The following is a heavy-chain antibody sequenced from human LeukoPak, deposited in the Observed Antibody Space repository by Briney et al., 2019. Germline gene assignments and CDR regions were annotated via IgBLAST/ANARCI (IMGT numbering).Heavy chain of an antibody. CDR1: GYTFTSYG. CDR3: ARELSTVTRRGPSYFDY. D-gene: IGHD4-17*01. J-gene: IGHJ4*02. CDR2: ISAYNGNT. V-gene: IGHV1-18*01. Sequence: ASVKVSCKASGYTFTSYGISWVRQAPGQGLEWMGWISAYNGNTNYAQKLQGRVTITTDTSTSTAYMELRSLRSDDTAVYYCARELSTVTRRGPSYFDYWGQGTLVTVSS.